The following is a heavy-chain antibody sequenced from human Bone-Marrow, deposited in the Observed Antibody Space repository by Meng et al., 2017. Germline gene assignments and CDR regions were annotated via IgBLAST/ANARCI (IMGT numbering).Heavy chain of an antibody. Sequence: SETLSLTCAVYGESFSDYYLTWIRQPPGKGLEWIGYIYYSGSTNYNPSLKSRVTISVDTSKNQFSLKLSSVTAADTAVYYCARVEPGWYFDLWGHGTLVTVSS. V-gene: IGHV4-59*01. CDR1: GESFSDYY. J-gene: IGHJ2*01. CDR3: ARVEPGWYFDL. CDR2: IYYSGST. D-gene: IGHD1-14*01.